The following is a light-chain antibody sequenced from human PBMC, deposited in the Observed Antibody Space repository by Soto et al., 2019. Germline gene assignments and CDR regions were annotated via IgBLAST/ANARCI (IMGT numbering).Light chain of an antibody. J-gene: IGLJ2*01. V-gene: IGLV1-47*01. CDR2: RNN. CDR3: AAWDYSLCGLV. Sequence: QSVLTQPPSASGTPGQRVTISCSGSSSNIGSNYVYWYQQLPGTAPELLIYRNNQRPSGVPDRFSGSKSGTSASLAISGLRAEDEADYYCAAWDYSLCGLVFGGCTKLPVL. CDR1: SSNIGSNY.